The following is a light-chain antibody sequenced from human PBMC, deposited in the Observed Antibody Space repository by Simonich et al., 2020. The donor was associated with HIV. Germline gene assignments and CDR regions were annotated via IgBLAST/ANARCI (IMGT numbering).Light chain of an antibody. CDR3: QQYGSSRT. Sequence: EIVMTQSPATLSVSPGERATLSCRASQSISSNLAWYQQKPGQAPRLRIYGASSRATGIPDRFRGSGSGTDFTLTIGRLEPEDFAVYYCQQYGSSRTFGQGTKVEIK. V-gene: IGKV3-20*01. CDR1: QSISSN. CDR2: GAS. J-gene: IGKJ1*01.